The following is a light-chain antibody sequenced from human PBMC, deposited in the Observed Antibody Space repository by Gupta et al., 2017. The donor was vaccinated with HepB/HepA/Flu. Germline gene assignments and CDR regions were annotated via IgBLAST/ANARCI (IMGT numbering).Light chain of an antibody. CDR1: TSNIGSNN. Sequence: QSVLTQPPSVSGTPGQRVTLSCIGGTSNIGSNNVNWYQHIPGKAPKYLFILDDLRPSGAHDRFSGSKSATSASLVISGLQSEDEGNYYCAAWDDSLNAVLFGGGTKVTVL. V-gene: IGLV1-44*01. CDR2: LDD. J-gene: IGLJ2*01. CDR3: AAWDDSLNAVL.